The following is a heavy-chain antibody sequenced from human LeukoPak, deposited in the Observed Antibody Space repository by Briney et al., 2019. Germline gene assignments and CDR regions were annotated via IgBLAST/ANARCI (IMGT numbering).Heavy chain of an antibody. Sequence: SETLSLTCTVSGGSISSYYWSWLRQPPGKGLEWIGYIYYSGSTNYNPSLKSRVTISVDTSKNQFSLKLSSVTAGDTAVYYCARGAPAASGAFDIWGQGTMVTVSS. CDR3: ARGAPAASGAFDI. CDR2: IYYSGST. CDR1: GGSISSYY. J-gene: IGHJ3*02. V-gene: IGHV4-59*01. D-gene: IGHD2-2*01.